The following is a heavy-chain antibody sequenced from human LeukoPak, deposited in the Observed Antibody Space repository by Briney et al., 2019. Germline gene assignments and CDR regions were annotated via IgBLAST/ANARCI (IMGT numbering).Heavy chain of an antibody. J-gene: IGHJ6*03. D-gene: IGHD4-11*01. CDR3: ARGDSNPSYYYYYMDV. V-gene: IGHV3-48*04. Sequence: GGSLRLSCAGSGFTFSSCGLNWVRQAPGKGLEWVSYISNSGSAIYYGDSVKGRFTISRDNAKNSLYLQMNSLRAEDTAVYYCARGDSNPSYYYYYMDVWGKGTTVTVSS. CDR1: GFTFSSCG. CDR2: ISNSGSAI.